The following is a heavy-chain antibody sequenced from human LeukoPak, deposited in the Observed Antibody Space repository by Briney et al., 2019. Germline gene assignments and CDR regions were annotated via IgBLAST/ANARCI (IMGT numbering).Heavy chain of an antibody. J-gene: IGHJ6*04. Sequence: PGRSLRLCRAASGFTFSSYAMHWVRQAPGKGLEWVAVISYNGSNKYYADSVKGRFTISRDNSKNTLYLQMNSLRAEDTAVYYCARDDLVVVPAAKDYYYYGMDVWGKGTTVTVSS. D-gene: IGHD2-2*01. CDR2: ISYNGSNK. V-gene: IGHV3-30*04. CDR3: ARDDLVVVPAAKDYYYYGMDV. CDR1: GFTFSSYA.